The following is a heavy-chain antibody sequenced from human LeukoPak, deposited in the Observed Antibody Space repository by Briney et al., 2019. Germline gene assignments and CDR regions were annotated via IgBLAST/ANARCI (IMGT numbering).Heavy chain of an antibody. CDR3: ARESSGYYGPHFDY. CDR1: GGSMRSYY. CDR2: IYTSGST. V-gene: IGHV4-4*07. D-gene: IGHD3-22*01. Sequence: SETLSLTCTVSGGSMRSYYWSWIRQPAGKGLEWIGRIYTSGSTNYNPSLRSRVTMSVDTSKNQFSLKLSSVTAADTAVYYCARESSGYYGPHFDYWGQGTLVTVSS. J-gene: IGHJ4*02.